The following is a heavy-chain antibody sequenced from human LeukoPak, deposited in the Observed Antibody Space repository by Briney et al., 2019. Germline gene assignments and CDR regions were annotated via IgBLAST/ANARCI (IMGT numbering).Heavy chain of an antibody. V-gene: IGHV3-15*01. CDR1: IFAFSNAW. CDR3: ATDWAPTRTSGRPFDS. D-gene: IGHD3-10*01. CDR2: IYSKTDGGTI. J-gene: IGHJ4*02. Sequence: GGSLRLSCAASIFAFSNAWMSWVRQAPGKGLEWVGRIYSKTDGGTIDYAAPVKDRFTISRDDSKNTLYLQMNSLKTEDTAVYYCATDWAPTRTSGRPFDSWGQGTLVTVSS.